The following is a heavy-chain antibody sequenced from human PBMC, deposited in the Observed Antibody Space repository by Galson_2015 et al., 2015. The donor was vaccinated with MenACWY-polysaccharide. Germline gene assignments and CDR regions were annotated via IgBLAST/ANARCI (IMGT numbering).Heavy chain of an antibody. Sequence: KGLEWIGEISHRGSTNYSPSLKSRVTISMDKSKNQFSLRLNSVTAADTAVYYCARKFDYWGQGVLVIVSS. J-gene: IGHJ4*02. V-gene: IGHV4-4*02. CDR3: ARKFDY. CDR2: ISHRGST.